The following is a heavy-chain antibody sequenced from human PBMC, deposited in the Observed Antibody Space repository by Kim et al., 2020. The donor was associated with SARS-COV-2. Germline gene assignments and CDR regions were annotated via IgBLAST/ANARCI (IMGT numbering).Heavy chain of an antibody. V-gene: IGHV3-23*01. Sequence: ADSVKGRFTSARDKSKNTLYLQMNSLRAEDTAVYYGAKTPDSMITSEDYWGQGTLVTVSS. CDR3: AKTPDSMITSEDY. J-gene: IGHJ4*02. D-gene: IGHD3-16*01.